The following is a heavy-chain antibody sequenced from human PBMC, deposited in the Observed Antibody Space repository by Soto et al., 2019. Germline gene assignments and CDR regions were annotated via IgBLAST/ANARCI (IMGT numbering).Heavy chain of an antibody. CDR3: ARTPKSSPYYFDY. CDR2: IWYDGSNK. V-gene: IGHV3-33*01. CDR1: GFTFSNYG. Sequence: GALRLSCAASGFTFSNYGMHWVRQAPGKGLEWVAVIWYDGSNKYYADSVKGRFTISRDSSKNTLYRQMNSLRAEETAVYYCARTPKSSPYYFDYWGQGTRVTVSS. J-gene: IGHJ4*02.